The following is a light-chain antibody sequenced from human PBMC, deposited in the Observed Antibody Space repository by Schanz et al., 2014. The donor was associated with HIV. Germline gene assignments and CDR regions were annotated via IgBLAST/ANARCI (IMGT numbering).Light chain of an antibody. CDR2: EVI. V-gene: IGLV2-14*01. Sequence: QSALTQPASVSGSPGQSITISCAGTSSDIGGYSYVCWYQQHPGKAPKLMIYEVIKRPSGVSHRFSGSKSGNTASLTVSGLQADDEADYYCSSYTTSSTLVFGGGTKVTVL. J-gene: IGLJ2*01. CDR1: SSDIGGYSY. CDR3: SSYTTSSTLV.